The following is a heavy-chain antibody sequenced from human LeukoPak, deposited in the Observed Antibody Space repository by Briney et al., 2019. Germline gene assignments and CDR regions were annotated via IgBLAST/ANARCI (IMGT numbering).Heavy chain of an antibody. Sequence: SETLSLTCTVSGGSISSNYWSWIRQPPGKGLEWIGYIYYSGSTNYNPSLKSRVTISADTSKNQFSQKLSSVTAADTAVYYCARQADDSSSSLVYFDYWGQGTLVTVSS. V-gene: IGHV4-59*08. CDR3: ARQADDSSSSLVYFDY. CDR2: IYYSGST. D-gene: IGHD6-6*01. CDR1: GGSISSNY. J-gene: IGHJ4*02.